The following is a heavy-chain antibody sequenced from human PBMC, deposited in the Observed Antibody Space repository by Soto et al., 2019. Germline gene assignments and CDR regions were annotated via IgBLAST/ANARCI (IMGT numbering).Heavy chain of an antibody. J-gene: IGHJ6*02. Sequence: GGSQRHSYAASGFTFMSYAMSWVRQAPGKGLELVSAISGSGGSTYYADSVKGRFTISRDTSISTAYMELSRLRSDDTAVYYCRIAAAHYGMDVWGQGTTVTVSS. CDR3: RIAAAHYGMDV. V-gene: IGHV3-23*01. CDR1: GFTFMSYA. D-gene: IGHD6-13*01. CDR2: ISGSGGST.